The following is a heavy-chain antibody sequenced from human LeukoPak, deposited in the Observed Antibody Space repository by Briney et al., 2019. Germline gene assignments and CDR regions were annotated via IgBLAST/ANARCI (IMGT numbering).Heavy chain of an antibody. CDR2: IRYDGSNK. CDR1: GFTFSSYG. D-gene: IGHD1-26*01. J-gene: IGHJ3*01. V-gene: IGHV3-30*02. CDR3: AKEGERGSYIYP. Sequence: PGGPLRLSCAASGFTFSSYGMHWVRQAPGKGLEWVAFIRYDGSNKYYADSVKGRFTISRDNSKNTLYLQMNSLRAEDTAVYYCAKEGERGSYIYPWGQGTMVTVSS.